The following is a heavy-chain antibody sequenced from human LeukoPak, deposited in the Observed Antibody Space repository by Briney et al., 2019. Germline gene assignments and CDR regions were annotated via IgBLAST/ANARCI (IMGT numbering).Heavy chain of an antibody. V-gene: IGHV4-34*01. Sequence: SETLSLTCAVYGGSFSGYYWSWLRQPPGKGLEWIGEINHSGSTNYNPSLKSRVTISVDTSKNQFSLKLSSVTAADTAVYYCARFITMVRGYNWFDPWGQGTLVTVSS. CDR2: INHSGST. J-gene: IGHJ5*02. D-gene: IGHD3-10*01. CDR3: ARFITMVRGYNWFDP. CDR1: GGSFSGYY.